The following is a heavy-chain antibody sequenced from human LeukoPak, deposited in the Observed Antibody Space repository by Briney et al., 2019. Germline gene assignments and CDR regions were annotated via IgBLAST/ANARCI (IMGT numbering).Heavy chain of an antibody. V-gene: IGHV3-30*02. CDR2: IQYDGRTK. J-gene: IGHJ4*02. CDR1: GLTFSGSG. CDR3: LTWPFDY. Sequence: GGSLRLSCVVSGLTFSGSGMHWVRQAPGKGLEWVTFIQYDGRTKYYTDSVKGRFIISRDNSKNTVYLQMNSLRNEDTAVYYCLTWPFDYWGQGTLVTVSS. D-gene: IGHD5-24*01.